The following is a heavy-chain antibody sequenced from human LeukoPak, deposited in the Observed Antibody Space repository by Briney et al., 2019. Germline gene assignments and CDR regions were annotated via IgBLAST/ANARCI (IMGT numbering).Heavy chain of an antibody. J-gene: IGHJ3*02. Sequence: GGSLRLSCATSGFTFSKYWMSWVRQAPGKGLEWVANIKQGGSERYYVDSVKGRFTISRDNAKNSLYLQMNSLRAEDTAVYYCARDRISMLPRAFDIWGQGTMVTVSS. CDR2: IKQGGSER. CDR1: GFTFSKYW. D-gene: IGHD3-10*02. V-gene: IGHV3-7*01. CDR3: ARDRISMLPRAFDI.